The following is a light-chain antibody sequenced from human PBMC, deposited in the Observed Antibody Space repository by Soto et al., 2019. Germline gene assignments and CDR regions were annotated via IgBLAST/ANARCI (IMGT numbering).Light chain of an antibody. J-gene: IGLJ2*01. CDR3: SSYTSTTLV. CDR1: SSDVGGYDF. V-gene: IGLV2-14*01. Sequence: QSALTQPASVSGFSGQSITISCTGTSSDVGGYDFVSWYQHHPGKVPKLMIFEVSKRPSGVSNRFSGSKSGNTASLTISGLQAEDEADYYCSSYTSTTLVFGGGTKLTVL. CDR2: EVS.